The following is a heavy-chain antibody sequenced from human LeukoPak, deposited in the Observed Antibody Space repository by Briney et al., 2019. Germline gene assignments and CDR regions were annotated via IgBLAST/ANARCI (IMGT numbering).Heavy chain of an antibody. CDR3: ARRSRQPRHAYFDY. V-gene: IGHV1-69*05. CDR1: GDTFSNDA. CDR2: IIPKFGTT. D-gene: IGHD1-1*01. Sequence: SVKVSCKASGDTFSNDAISWVRQAPGQGPEWMGDIIPKFGTTNYAQKFRGRVSITTDDSTTTAYMELSRLKSDDTAVYYCARRSRQPRHAYFDYWGLGTLVTVSS. J-gene: IGHJ4*02.